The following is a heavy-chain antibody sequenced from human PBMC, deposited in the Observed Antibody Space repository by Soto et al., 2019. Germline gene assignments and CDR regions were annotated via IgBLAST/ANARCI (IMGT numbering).Heavy chain of an antibody. CDR1: GFTFSSYA. Sequence: PGGSLRLSCAASGFTFSSYAMHWVRQAPGKGLEWVAVISYDGSNKYYADSVKGRFTISRDNSKNTLYLQMNSLRAEDTAVYYCARDNYDFWSGLSYSYYYGMDVWGQGTTVTVSS. CDR3: ARDNYDFWSGLSYSYYYGMDV. D-gene: IGHD3-3*01. J-gene: IGHJ6*02. CDR2: ISYDGSNK. V-gene: IGHV3-30-3*01.